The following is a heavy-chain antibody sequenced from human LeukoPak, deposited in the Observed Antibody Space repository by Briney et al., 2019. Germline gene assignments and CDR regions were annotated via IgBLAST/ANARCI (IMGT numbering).Heavy chain of an antibody. J-gene: IGHJ5*02. V-gene: IGHV4-39*01. CDR2: VYYSGTT. CDR3: ARRETVDAWFDP. D-gene: IGHD6-19*01. CDR1: SGSISSSSYS. Sequence: SETLSLTRTVSSGSISSSSYSWGWIRHPPGRGLEWIGTVYYSGTTYYNPSLKSRVTMSVDTSKNQFSLKLSSVTAADTAVYYCARRETVDAWFDPWGQGTLVTVSS.